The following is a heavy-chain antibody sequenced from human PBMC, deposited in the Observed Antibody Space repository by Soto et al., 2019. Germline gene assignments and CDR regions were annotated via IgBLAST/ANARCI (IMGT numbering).Heavy chain of an antibody. J-gene: IGHJ6*03. V-gene: IGHV3-11*01. CDR2: ISSSGSTI. Sequence: PGGSLRLSCAASGFTFSDYYMSWIRQAPGKGLERVSYISSSGSTIYYADSVKGRFTISRDNAKNSLYLQMNSLRAEDTAVYYCARLGGRVPNYYYYMDVWGKGTTVTVSS. CDR3: ARLGGRVPNYYYYMDV. D-gene: IGHD1-26*01. CDR1: GFTFSDYY.